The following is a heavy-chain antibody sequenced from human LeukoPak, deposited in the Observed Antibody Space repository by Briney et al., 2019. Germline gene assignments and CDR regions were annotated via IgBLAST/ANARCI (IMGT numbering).Heavy chain of an antibody. CDR1: GFTFSSYG. V-gene: IGHV3-23*01. CDR3: AKLQGRRAFDY. D-gene: IGHD1-14*01. CDR2: VSGSGGST. J-gene: IGHJ4*02. Sequence: GGSLRLSCAASGFTFSSYGMSWVRQAPGRGLEWVSAVSGSGGSTYYADSVKGRFTISRDNSKNTLYLQMNSLRAEDTAVYYCAKLQGRRAFDYWGQGTLVTVSS.